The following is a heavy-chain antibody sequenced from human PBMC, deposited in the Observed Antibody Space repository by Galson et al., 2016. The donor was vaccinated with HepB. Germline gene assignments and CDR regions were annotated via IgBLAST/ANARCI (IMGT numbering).Heavy chain of an antibody. CDR1: GFSLGDYA. Sequence: SQRLSCAASGFSLGDYAMSWFRQAPGKGLEWVGFIRSKSSGGTREYAASVKGRFTISRDDSKSIAYLQMNSLKTEDTALYYCTRQWYYYGSGSFWNFDLWGRGTLVTVSS. J-gene: IGHJ2*01. CDR2: IRSKSSGGTR. D-gene: IGHD3-10*01. CDR3: TRQWYYYGSGSFWNFDL. V-gene: IGHV3-49*03.